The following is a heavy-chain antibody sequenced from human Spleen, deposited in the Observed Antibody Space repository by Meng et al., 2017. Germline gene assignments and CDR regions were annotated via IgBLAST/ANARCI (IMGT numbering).Heavy chain of an antibody. CDR2: ISGSGRTI. J-gene: IGHJ3*02. CDR1: GFTFSDYY. CDR3: ARRLPEGYDAFDI. Sequence: GESLKISCAASGFTFSDYYISWIRLAPGKGLEWVSYISGSGRTIYYADSVKGRFTISRDNAKNSVYLQMNSLRVEDTAVYYCARRLPEGYDAFDIWGQGTMVTVSS. D-gene: IGHD1-1*01. V-gene: IGHV3-11*04.